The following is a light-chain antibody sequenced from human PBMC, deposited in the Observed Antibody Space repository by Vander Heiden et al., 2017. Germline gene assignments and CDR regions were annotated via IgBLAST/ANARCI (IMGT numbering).Light chain of an antibody. Sequence: EIVMTQSPATLSLSPGERGTLSCRASQSVNSSFLSWYQQKPGQAPSLLIYAASTRATGIPARFSGSGSGTDFTLTISSLQPEDFAVYYCQQEDKLPLTFGQGTRLEIK. J-gene: IGKJ5*01. V-gene: IGKV3D-7*01. CDR3: QQEDKLPLT. CDR1: QSVNSSF. CDR2: AAS.